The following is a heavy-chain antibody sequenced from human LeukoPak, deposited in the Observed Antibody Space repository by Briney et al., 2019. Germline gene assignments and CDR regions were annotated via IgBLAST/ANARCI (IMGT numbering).Heavy chain of an antibody. J-gene: IGHJ6*03. CDR2: IYYRGST. D-gene: IGHD6-6*01. V-gene: IGHV4-39*01. CDR1: GGSISSSSYY. Sequence: SETLSLTCTVSGGSISSSSYYWGWIRQPPGKGLEWTGNIYYRGSTYYNPSLKSRVTISVDTSKNQFSLRLSSVTAADTAVYYCARVAYSSSSEAHYYYYYMDVWGKGTTVTVSS. CDR3: ARVAYSSSSEAHYYYYYMDV.